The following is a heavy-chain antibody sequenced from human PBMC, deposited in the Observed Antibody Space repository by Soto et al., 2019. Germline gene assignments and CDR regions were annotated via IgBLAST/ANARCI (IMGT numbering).Heavy chain of an antibody. CDR1: GFPFRYYA. J-gene: IGHJ1*01. CDR2: VSGAGGKT. V-gene: IGHV3-23*01. D-gene: IGHD3-10*01. CDR3: AKESVWYGGQYFHH. Sequence: GGSLRLSCSASGFPFRYYAMNWVRQAPGKGLQWVAGVSGAGGKTDYADSVEGRFTISRDNSKNILYLQMDSLGADDTAVYYCAKESVWYGGQYFHHWGQGTLVTVSS.